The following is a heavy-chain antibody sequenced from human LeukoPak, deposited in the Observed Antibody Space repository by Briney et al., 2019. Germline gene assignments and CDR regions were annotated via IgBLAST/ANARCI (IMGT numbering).Heavy chain of an antibody. CDR2: IYTSGST. V-gene: IGHV4-4*07. D-gene: IGHD4-17*01. Sequence: SETLSLTCTVSGGSINIYYWSWIRQPAGKGLEWIGRIYTSGSTNYNPSLKTRVTMSVGTSKNQFSLKLSSVTAADTAVYYCARGPLTMTRGFDPWGQGTLVTVSS. J-gene: IGHJ5*02. CDR3: ARGPLTMTRGFDP. CDR1: GGSINIYY.